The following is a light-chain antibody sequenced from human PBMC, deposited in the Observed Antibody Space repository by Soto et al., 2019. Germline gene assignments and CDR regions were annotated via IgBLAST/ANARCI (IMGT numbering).Light chain of an antibody. J-gene: IGLJ1*01. V-gene: IGLV1-44*01. CDR3: AAWDGSLNGGV. Sequence: QSVLTQPPSASGTPGQRVAVSCSGSSSNIGNYDVHWYQQLPGTAPKRLIYINSQRPSGVPDRFSGSKSGTSASLAISGLQSEDEADYYCAAWDGSLNGGVFGTGTQLTVL. CDR2: INS. CDR1: SSNIGNYD.